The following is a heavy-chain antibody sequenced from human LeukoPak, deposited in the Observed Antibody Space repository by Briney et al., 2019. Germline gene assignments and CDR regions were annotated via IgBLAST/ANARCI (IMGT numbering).Heavy chain of an antibody. CDR1: GFTFSSYW. V-gene: IGHV3-74*01. J-gene: IGHJ3*02. CDR3: ARVRGTYYDILTGYEHAFDI. Sequence: GGSLRPSCAASGFTFSSYWMHWVRQAPGKGLVWVSRINSDGSSTSYADSVKGRFTISRDNAKNTLYLQMNSLRAEDTAVYYCARVRGTYYDILTGYEHAFDIWGQGTMVTVSS. CDR2: INSDGSST. D-gene: IGHD3-9*01.